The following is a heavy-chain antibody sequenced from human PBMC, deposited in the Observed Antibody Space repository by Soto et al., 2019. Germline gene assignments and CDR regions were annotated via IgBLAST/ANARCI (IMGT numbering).Heavy chain of an antibody. CDR2: ISGSGRST. J-gene: IGHJ4*02. CDR3: ARDGGNICSGGSCYFQAPDY. Sequence: EVQLLESGGGSVQPGGSLRLSCSASGFTFSNYAMSWVRQAPGKGLEWVASISGSGRSTNYADSVKGRFTISRDNSKNTLAVQMSSLRAEDTAVYYCARDGGNICSGGSCYFQAPDYWGQATLVTVSP. CDR1: GFTFSNYA. V-gene: IGHV3-23*01. D-gene: IGHD2-15*01.